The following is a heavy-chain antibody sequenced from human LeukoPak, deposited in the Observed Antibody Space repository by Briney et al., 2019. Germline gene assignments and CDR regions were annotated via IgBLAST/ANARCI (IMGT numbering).Heavy chain of an antibody. CDR2: INSDGSST. CDR1: GFTFSSYW. D-gene: IGHD5-12*01. V-gene: IGHV3-74*01. CDR3: AKGYSGYDLSFDY. Sequence: GGSLRLSCAASGFTFSSYWMHWVRQAPGKGLVWVSRINSDGSSTRYADSVKGRFTISRDNAKNTLYLQMNSLRAEDTAVYYCAKGYSGYDLSFDYWGQGTLVTVSS. J-gene: IGHJ4*02.